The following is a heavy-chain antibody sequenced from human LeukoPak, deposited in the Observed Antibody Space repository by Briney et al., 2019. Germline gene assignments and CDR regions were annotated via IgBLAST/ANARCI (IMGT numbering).Heavy chain of an antibody. Sequence: SETLSLTCTVSGGSVSSGSYYWSWIRQPPGKGLEWIGYVYYHGGTNYNPSLKSRVTISVDTSKNQFSLKRTSVTAADTAVYYCARRVGTRDWYFDLWGRGTLVTVSS. CDR2: VYYHGGT. D-gene: IGHD1-14*01. CDR3: ARRVGTRDWYFDL. CDR1: GGSVSSGSYY. V-gene: IGHV4-61*01. J-gene: IGHJ2*01.